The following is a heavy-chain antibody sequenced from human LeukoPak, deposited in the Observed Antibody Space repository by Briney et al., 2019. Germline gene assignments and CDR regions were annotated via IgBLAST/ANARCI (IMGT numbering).Heavy chain of an antibody. D-gene: IGHD1-14*01. CDR3: ARNRDWYWFFDL. CDR1: GGSSRNDI. V-gene: IGHV4-4*07. J-gene: IGHJ2*01. Sequence: TSETLSLTCSVSGGSSRNDIWNWIRQPAGKGLEWIGRIYMNGIANYNPSLKGRVTMSLDTSNNQFSLKLYSVTAADTAVYYCARNRDWYWFFDLWGRGTLVTVSS. CDR2: IYMNGIA.